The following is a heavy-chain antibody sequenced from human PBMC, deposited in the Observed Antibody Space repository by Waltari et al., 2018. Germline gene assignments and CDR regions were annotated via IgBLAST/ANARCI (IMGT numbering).Heavy chain of an antibody. D-gene: IGHD1-26*01. Sequence: QVQLVESGGGAVQPARSLRPSCAASGFTVSSYDLHWVRQAPGKGMELMAVIAYDGSNTNYAEAVEGRFTISRENSKNTLYLQMNSLRAEDTAVYYCAKATYSGSARDYWGQGTLVTVSS. J-gene: IGHJ4*02. CDR3: AKATYSGSARDY. V-gene: IGHV3-30*18. CDR2: IAYDGSNT. CDR1: GFTVSSYD.